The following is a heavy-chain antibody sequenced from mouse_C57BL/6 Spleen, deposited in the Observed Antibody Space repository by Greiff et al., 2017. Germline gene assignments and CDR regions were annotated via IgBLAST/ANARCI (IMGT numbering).Heavy chain of an antibody. CDR3: ARVYYSKYVGGAMDY. V-gene: IGHV5-16*01. CDR2: INYDGSST. J-gene: IGHJ4*01. D-gene: IGHD2-5*01. Sequence: EVKVVESEGGLVQPGSSMKLSCTASGFTFSDYYMAWVRQVPEKGLEWVANINYDGSSTYYLDSLKSRFIFSIDNAKNILYLQMSSLKSEDTATYYCARVYYSKYVGGAMDYWGQGTSVTVSS. CDR1: GFTFSDYY.